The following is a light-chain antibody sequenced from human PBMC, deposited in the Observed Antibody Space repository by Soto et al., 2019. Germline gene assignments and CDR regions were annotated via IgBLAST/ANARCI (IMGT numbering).Light chain of an antibody. V-gene: IGKV3-20*01. J-gene: IGKJ1*01. CDR3: QQYGSSPRT. Sequence: IVLTQSPGTLSLSPGERATLSCRASESVSSSYLAWYQQKPGQAPRLLIYGTSSRATGFPDRFSGSGSGTDFTLTISRLEPEDFAVYYCQQYGSSPRTFGQGTKVDIK. CDR2: GTS. CDR1: ESVSSSY.